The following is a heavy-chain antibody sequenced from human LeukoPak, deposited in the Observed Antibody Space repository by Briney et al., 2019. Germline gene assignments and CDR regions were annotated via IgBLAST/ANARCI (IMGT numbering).Heavy chain of an antibody. J-gene: IGHJ4*02. V-gene: IGHV4-31*03. CDR1: GVSIGSGGYY. CDR2: IYYSGRT. Sequence: PSETLSLTCTVSGVSIGSGGYYWSWIRQHPGKGLEWIGQIYYSGRTYYNVSLKSRVAISLDTSNNQFSLELSSVTAADTAVYYCARRYCSGGNCYLDFWGQGTLVTVSS. D-gene: IGHD2-15*01. CDR3: ARRYCSGGNCYLDF.